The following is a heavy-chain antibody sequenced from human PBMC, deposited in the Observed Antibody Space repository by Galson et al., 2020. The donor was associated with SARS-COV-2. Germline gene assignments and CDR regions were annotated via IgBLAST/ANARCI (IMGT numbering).Heavy chain of an antibody. D-gene: IGHD6-19*01. V-gene: IGHV3-30*02. Sequence: GGSLRLSCAVSGFTFSSYGMHWVRQAPGKGLEWVAFILYDGGDKYYADSVKGRFTISRDNSKSTLYLLTNSLRGEDTAVYYCAKDPTDYSSGWTKGYFDYWGQGTLVTVSS. J-gene: IGHJ4*02. CDR3: AKDPTDYSSGWTKGYFDY. CDR2: ILYDGGDK. CDR1: GFTFSSYG.